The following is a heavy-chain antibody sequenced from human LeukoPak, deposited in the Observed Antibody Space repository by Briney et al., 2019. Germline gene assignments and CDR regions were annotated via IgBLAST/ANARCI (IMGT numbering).Heavy chain of an antibody. D-gene: IGHD3-22*01. J-gene: IGHJ4*02. V-gene: IGHV1-2*02. Sequence: ASVKVSCKASGYTFTTHYMHWVRQAPGQGLEWMGWINPNSGGTKYAQKFQGRVTMTRDTSISTAYMELSRLRSDDTAVYYCASGPDSRGYYADYYFDYWGQGTLVTVSS. CDR1: GYTFTTHY. CDR3: ASGPDSRGYYADYYFDY. CDR2: INPNSGGT.